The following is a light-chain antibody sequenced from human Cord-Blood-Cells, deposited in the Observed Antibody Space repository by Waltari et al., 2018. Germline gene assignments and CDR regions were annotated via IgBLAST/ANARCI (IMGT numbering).Light chain of an antibody. J-gene: IGLJ3*02. CDR2: DVS. CDR3: SSYTSSSTWV. CDR1: SSDVDGSNY. Sequence: QSALTQPASVSGSPGQSITISCTGPSSDVDGSNYASWYQQHPGKAPNLMIYDVSNRPSGVSNRFSGSKSGNTASLTISGLQAEDEADYYCSSYTSSSTWVFGGGTKLTVL. V-gene: IGLV2-14*03.